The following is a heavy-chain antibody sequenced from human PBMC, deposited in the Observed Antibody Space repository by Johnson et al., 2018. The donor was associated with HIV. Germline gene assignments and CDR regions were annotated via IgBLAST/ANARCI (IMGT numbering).Heavy chain of an antibody. CDR1: GFTFDDYG. V-gene: IGHV3-20*01. Sequence: VQLVESGGGVVRPGESLRLSCAASGFTFDDYGMSWVRQAPGKGLAWVSGINWNGGSAGHADSLKGRFIISSDNSKNTLYLQMNSLRVDDMAVYHCARNRPQSGRFGEARIGAFDIWGQGTVVTVSS. CDR2: INWNGGSA. D-gene: IGHD3-10*01. J-gene: IGHJ3*02. CDR3: ARNRPQSGRFGEARIGAFDI.